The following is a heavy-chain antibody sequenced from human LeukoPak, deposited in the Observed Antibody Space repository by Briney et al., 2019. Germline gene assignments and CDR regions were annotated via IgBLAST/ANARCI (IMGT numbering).Heavy chain of an antibody. D-gene: IGHD3-3*01. CDR1: GFTFSSYS. V-gene: IGHV3-48*01. CDR3: AREDFWSAYRIDY. J-gene: IGHJ4*02. Sequence: QPGGSLRLSCAASGFTFSSYSMNWVRQAPGKGLEWVSSISSSSTITHYADSVKGRFTISRDNAKNSLYLQMNGLRAEDTAVYYCAREDFWSAYRIDYWGQGTLVTVSS. CDR2: ISSSSTIT.